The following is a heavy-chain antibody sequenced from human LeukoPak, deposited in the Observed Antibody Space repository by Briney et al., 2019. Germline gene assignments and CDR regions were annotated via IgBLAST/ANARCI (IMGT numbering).Heavy chain of an antibody. CDR3: AKLTSGWFEDF. Sequence: PGGSLRLSYAASGFTFSSYGMTWVRQAPGKGLEWVSAISASDGSTYYVDSVKGRFTISRDFSKNTLFLQMNSLRAEDTAVYYCAKLTSGWFEDFWGQGTLVTVSS. D-gene: IGHD6-19*01. J-gene: IGHJ4*02. V-gene: IGHV3-23*01. CDR2: ISASDGST. CDR1: GFTFSSYG.